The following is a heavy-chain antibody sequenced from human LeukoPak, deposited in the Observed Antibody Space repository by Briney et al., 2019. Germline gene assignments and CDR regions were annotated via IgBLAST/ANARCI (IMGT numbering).Heavy chain of an antibody. CDR3: AKYSIAYYYDSSGYSSFDY. Sequence: GGSLRLSCAASGFTFSSYAMHWVRQAPGKGLEWVAVISYDGSNKYYADSVKGRFTISRDNSKNTLYLQMNSLRAEDTAVYYCAKYSIAYYYDSSGYSSFDYWGQGTLDTVSS. D-gene: IGHD3-22*01. CDR1: GFTFSSYA. J-gene: IGHJ4*02. CDR2: ISYDGSNK. V-gene: IGHV3-30*07.